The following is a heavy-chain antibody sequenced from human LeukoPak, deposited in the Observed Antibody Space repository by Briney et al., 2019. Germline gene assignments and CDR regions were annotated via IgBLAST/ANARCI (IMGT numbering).Heavy chain of an antibody. CDR3: ARDRITGTTVGAFDI. J-gene: IGHJ3*02. CDR2: IYHSGST. CDR1: GGSISSGGYS. D-gene: IGHD1-7*01. V-gene: IGHV4-30-2*01. Sequence: SQTLSLTCAVSGGSISSGGYSWSWIRQPPGKGLEWNGYIYHSGSTYYNPSLKSRVTISVDRSKNQFSLKLSSVTAADTAVYYCARDRITGTTVGAFDIWGQGTMVTVSS.